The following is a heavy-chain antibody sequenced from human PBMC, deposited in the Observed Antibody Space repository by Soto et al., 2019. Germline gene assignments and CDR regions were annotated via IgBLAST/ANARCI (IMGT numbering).Heavy chain of an antibody. V-gene: IGHV1-3*01. CDR2: INAGNGNT. CDR3: ARGRYSWLRLQPPTDYGMDV. D-gene: IGHD5-12*01. Sequence: ASVKVSCKASGYTFTSYAMHWVRQAPGQRLEWMGWINAGNGNTKYSQKFQGRVTITRDTSASTAYMELSSLRSEDTAVYYCARGRYSWLRLQPPTDYGMDVWGQGTTVTVSS. CDR1: GYTFTSYA. J-gene: IGHJ6*02.